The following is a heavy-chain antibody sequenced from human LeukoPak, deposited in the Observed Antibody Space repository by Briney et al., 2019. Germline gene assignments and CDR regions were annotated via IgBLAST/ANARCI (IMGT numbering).Heavy chain of an antibody. CDR1: GGSFSGYY. J-gene: IGHJ4*02. V-gene: IGHV4-34*01. D-gene: IGHD3-9*01. CDR3: ARGGPPYYDILTETLDY. CDR2: INHSGST. Sequence: SETLSLTCAVYGGSFSGYYWNWIRQPPGKGLEWIGEINHSGSTNYNPSLKSRVTISVDTSKNQFSLKLSSVTAADTAVYYCARGGPPYYDILTETLDYWGQGTLVTDSS.